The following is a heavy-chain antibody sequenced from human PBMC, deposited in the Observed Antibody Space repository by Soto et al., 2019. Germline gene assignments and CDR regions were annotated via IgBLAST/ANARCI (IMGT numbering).Heavy chain of an antibody. Sequence: QVQLQESGPGLVKPSQTLSLTCTVSGGSISSGDYYWSWIRQPPGKGLEWIGYIYHSGSTYYNPSLQSRVTISVNTSENQFSLKLSSVTAADTAVYYCARERPDGARLDPWGQGTLVTVSS. V-gene: IGHV4-30-4*01. CDR1: GGSISSGDYY. CDR3: ARERPDGARLDP. D-gene: IGHD6-6*01. CDR2: IYHSGST. J-gene: IGHJ5*02.